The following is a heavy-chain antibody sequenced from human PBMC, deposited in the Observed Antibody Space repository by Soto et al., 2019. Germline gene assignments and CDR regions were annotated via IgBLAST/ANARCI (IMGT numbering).Heavy chain of an antibody. J-gene: IGHJ4*02. V-gene: IGHV2-5*01. CDR2: IYWSGDK. CDR1: GFSLMTSGVG. CDR3: AHRLTRSGDYDSSSHYFYY. D-gene: IGHD3-22*01. Sequence: QITLKESGPTLVKPTQTLTLTCTFSGFSLMTSGVGVGWIRQPPGKALEWLALIYWSGDKHDRPSLNSRHTITQDTSKNQVVLTMTNMDPVDTATYYCAHRLTRSGDYDSSSHYFYYWGQGTLVTVSS.